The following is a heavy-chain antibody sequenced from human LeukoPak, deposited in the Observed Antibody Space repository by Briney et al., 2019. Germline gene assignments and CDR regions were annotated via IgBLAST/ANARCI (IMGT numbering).Heavy chain of an antibody. CDR3: ALYFDTYYFDY. V-gene: IGHV5-51*01. J-gene: IGHJ4*02. Sequence: GESLKISCKASGLRFTSYWIRWVRQMPGKGLEWMGIIYPGDSDTRYRPSFQGQVTISADKSMNTAYLQWSSLKASDTAMYYCALYFDTYYFDYWGQGTLVTVSS. CDR2: IYPGDSDT. D-gene: IGHD2-2*02. CDR1: GLRFTSYW.